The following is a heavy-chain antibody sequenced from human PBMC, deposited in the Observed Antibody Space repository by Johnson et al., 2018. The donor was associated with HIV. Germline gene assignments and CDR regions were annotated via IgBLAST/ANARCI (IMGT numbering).Heavy chain of an antibody. V-gene: IGHV3-20*04. CDR1: GFTFDDYG. Sequence: VQLVESGGGVVRPGGSLRLSCAASGFTFDDYGMSWVRQAPGKGLEWVSGINWNGGSTGYADPVQGRFTISRDNAKNYLYLQMNSLRAEDTALYYFARGFSSSSSSWKGAFDIWGQGTMVTVSS. J-gene: IGHJ3*02. D-gene: IGHD6-13*01. CDR3: ARGFSSSSSSWKGAFDI. CDR2: INWNGGST.